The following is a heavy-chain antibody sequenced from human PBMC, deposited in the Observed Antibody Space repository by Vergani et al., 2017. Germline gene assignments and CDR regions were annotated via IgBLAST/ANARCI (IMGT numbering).Heavy chain of an antibody. Sequence: EVQLVQSGAEVKKPGESLKISCKGSGYSFTSYWIGWVRQMPGKGLEWMGIIHPADSDTRYSPSFQGQVTISVDKSISTAYLQRSSLRASDSAMYYCARLXGRDSSGSKYFDYWGQGTLVTVSS. CDR1: GYSFTSYW. V-gene: IGHV5-51*01. CDR2: IHPADSDT. J-gene: IGHJ4*02. CDR3: ARLXGRDSSGSKYFDY. D-gene: IGHD3-22*01.